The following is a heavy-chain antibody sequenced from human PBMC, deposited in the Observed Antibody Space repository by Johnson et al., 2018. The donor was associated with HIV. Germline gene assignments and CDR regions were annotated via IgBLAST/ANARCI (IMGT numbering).Heavy chain of an antibody. D-gene: IGHD2-15*01. Sequence: VQLVESGGGLVKPGGSLRLSCAASGFTVSSNYMSWVRQAPGKGLEWVSVIYSGGSTYYADSVKGRFTISRDNAKNSLYLQMNSLRAEDTAVYYCARDKGGGSDAFDIWGQGTMVTVSS. CDR3: ARDKGGGSDAFDI. CDR1: GFTVSSNY. J-gene: IGHJ3*02. V-gene: IGHV3-66*01. CDR2: IYSGGST.